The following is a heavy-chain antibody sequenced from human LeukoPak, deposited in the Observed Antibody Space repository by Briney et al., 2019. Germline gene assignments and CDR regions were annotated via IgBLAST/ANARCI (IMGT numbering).Heavy chain of an antibody. V-gene: IGHV1-3*01. CDR3: ARGSSGSYISPFDY. D-gene: IGHD3-10*01. CDR1: GYTFTSYA. Sequence: ASVKVSCKASGYTFTSYAMHWVRQAPGQRLEWMGWINAGNGNTKYSQKFQGRVTITRDTSASTAYMELSSLRSEDTVVYYCARGSSGSYISPFDYWGQGTLVTVSS. J-gene: IGHJ4*02. CDR2: INAGNGNT.